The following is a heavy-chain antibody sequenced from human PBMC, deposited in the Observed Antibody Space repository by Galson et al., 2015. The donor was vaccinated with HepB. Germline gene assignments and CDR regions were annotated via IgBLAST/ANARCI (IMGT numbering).Heavy chain of an antibody. D-gene: IGHD3-10*01. CDR3: AIIAITMVRGVPDAFDI. V-gene: IGHV3-23*01. CDR2: ISGSGGST. J-gene: IGHJ3*02. CDR1: GFTFSSYA. Sequence: SLRLSCAASGFTFSSYAMSWVRQAPGKGLEWVSAISGSGGSTYYADSVKGRFTISRDNSKNTLYLQMNSLRAEDTAVYYCAIIAITMVRGVPDAFDIWGQGTMVTVSS.